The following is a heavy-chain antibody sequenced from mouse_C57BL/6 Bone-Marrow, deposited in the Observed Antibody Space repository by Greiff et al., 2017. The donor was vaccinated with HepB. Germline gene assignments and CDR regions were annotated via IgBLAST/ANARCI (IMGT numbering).Heavy chain of an antibody. CDR1: GFNIKNTY. V-gene: IGHV14-3*01. CDR3: ARGYGSSYDAMDY. D-gene: IGHD1-1*01. J-gene: IGHJ4*01. CDR2: IDPANGNT. Sequence: EVKLVESVAELVRPGASVKLSCTASGFNIKNTYMHWVKQRPEQGLEWIGRIDPANGNTKYAPKFQGKATITADTSSNTAYLQLSSLTSEDTAIYYCARGYGSSYDAMDYWGQGTSVTVSS.